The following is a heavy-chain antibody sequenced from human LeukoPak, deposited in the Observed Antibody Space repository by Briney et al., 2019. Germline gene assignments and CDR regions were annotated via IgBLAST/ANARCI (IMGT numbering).Heavy chain of an antibody. CDR2: INHNGNVK. V-gene: IGHV3-7*03. CDR3: ARGGGLDV. D-gene: IGHD3-16*01. CDR1: GFTFSSYW. J-gene: IGHJ6*02. Sequence: GGSLRLSCAASGFTFSSYWMNWARQAPGKGLEWVASINHNGNVKYYVDSVNRPFTNSRDNAKNSLYLQMSNLRAEDTAVYFCARGGGLDVWGQGATVTVSS.